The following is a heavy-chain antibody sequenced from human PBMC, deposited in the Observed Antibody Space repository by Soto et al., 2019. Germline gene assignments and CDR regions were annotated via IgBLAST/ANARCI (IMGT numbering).Heavy chain of an antibody. J-gene: IGHJ3*02. V-gene: IGHV3-30*18. Sequence: QVQLVESGGGVVQPGRSLRLSCAASGFSFSSYAMHWVRQAPGKGLEWVAFISYDGSDKLYADSVKGRFTISRDNSKNTLYLQMNSRRAEDMAVYYCAQESDSFDIWGQGTMVTVSS. CDR3: AQESDSFDI. CDR2: ISYDGSDK. CDR1: GFSFSSYA.